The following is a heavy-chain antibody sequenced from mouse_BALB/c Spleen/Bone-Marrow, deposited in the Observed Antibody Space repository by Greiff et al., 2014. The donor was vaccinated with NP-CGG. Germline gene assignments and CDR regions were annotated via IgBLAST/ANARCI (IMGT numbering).Heavy chain of an antibody. D-gene: IGHD2-1*01. CDR2: IYARTGGT. J-gene: IGHJ4*01. CDR3: ARHYGNYAAMDY. V-gene: IGHV1-85*01. CDR1: GFTFSSTY. Sequence: VQGVESGAELVKPGASVKLSCKTSGFTFSSTYLSWLRQKPGQSLEWIAWIYARTGGTNYNPKFAGKAQLTVDTSSSTAFMQFSSLTNEDSAIYYCARHYGNYAAMDYWGQGTSVTVSS.